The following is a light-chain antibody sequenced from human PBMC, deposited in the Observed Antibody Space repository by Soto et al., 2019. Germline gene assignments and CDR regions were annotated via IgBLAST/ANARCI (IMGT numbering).Light chain of an antibody. CDR3: FSYTSSTAYV. V-gene: IGLV2-14*01. CDR2: EVT. J-gene: IGLJ1*01. Sequence: QSVLTQPASVSGSRGQSITISCSGTSSDVGAYNFVSWYQHHPGRAPQLIIYEVTIRPSGVSNRFSGSKSGNSASLTISGLQAEDEADYYCFSYTSSTAYVFGTGTKVTVL. CDR1: SSDVGAYNF.